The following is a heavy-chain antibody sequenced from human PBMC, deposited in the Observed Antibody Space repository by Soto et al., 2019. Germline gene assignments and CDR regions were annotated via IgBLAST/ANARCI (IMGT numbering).Heavy chain of an antibody. J-gene: IGHJ5*02. CDR1: GFTLDDYA. V-gene: IGHV3-9*01. Sequence: PGGSLRLSCAASGFTLDDYAMHWVRQAPGKGLEWVSGISWNSGSIGYADSVKGRFTISRDNAKNSLYLQMNSLRAEDTALYYCAKEPLRFLEWLGFWFDPWGQGTLVTVSS. D-gene: IGHD3-3*01. CDR3: AKEPLRFLEWLGFWFDP. CDR2: ISWNSGSI.